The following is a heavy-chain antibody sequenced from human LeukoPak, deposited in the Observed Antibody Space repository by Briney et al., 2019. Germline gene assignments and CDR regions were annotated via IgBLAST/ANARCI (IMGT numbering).Heavy chain of an antibody. CDR1: GFTVSSNY. CDR3: ARGGTHYYDSSGLSN. D-gene: IGHD3-22*01. Sequence: GGSLRPSCAASGFTVSSNYMSWVRQAPGKGLEWVSVIYSGGSTYYADSVKGRFTISRDNSKNTLYLQMNSLRAEDTAVYYCARGGTHYYDSSGLSNWGQGTLVTVSS. CDR2: IYSGGST. J-gene: IGHJ4*02. V-gene: IGHV3-66*01.